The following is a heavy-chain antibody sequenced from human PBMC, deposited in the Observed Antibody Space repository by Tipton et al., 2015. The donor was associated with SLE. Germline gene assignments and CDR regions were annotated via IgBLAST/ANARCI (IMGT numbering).Heavy chain of an antibody. J-gene: IGHJ5*02. Sequence: TLSLTCTVSGDSISSSSYYWGWIRQPPGKGLEWIGSIYYSGSTYYNPSLKSRVTISVDTSKNQFSLKLSSVTAADTAVYYCARAGGGDSNWFDPWGQGTLVTVSS. V-gene: IGHV4-39*07. CDR1: GDSISSSSYY. D-gene: IGHD2-21*01. CDR3: ARAGGGDSNWFDP. CDR2: IYYSGST.